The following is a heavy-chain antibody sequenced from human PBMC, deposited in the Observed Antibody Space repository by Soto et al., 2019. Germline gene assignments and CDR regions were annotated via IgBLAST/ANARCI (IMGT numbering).Heavy chain of an antibody. V-gene: IGHV7-4-1*01. Sequence: ASVKVSCKASGYTFTSYAMNWVRQAPGQGLEWMGWINTNTGNPTYAQGFTGRFVFSLDTSVSTAYLQICSLKAEDTAVYYCASPGGGYGGNSRDYYYYGMDVWGQGTTVTVS. CDR1: GYTFTSYA. CDR2: INTNTGNP. CDR3: ASPGGGYGGNSRDYYYYGMDV. J-gene: IGHJ6*02. D-gene: IGHD2-21*02.